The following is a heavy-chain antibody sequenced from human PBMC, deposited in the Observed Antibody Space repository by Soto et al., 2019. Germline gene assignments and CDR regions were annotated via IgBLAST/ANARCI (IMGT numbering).Heavy chain of an antibody. Sequence: EVQLVESGGGLAQPGGSLRLSCAVSGLTVSRSYMTWVRQAPGKGLEWVSVVYSGGTTYYADSVKGRFTFSTDNSKNTLFLQMDSLRVEDTGVYYCARVPAVNYFDPWGQGTLVTVSS. V-gene: IGHV3-66*01. CDR2: VYSGGTT. CDR3: ARVPAVNYFDP. J-gene: IGHJ5*02. D-gene: IGHD4-17*01. CDR1: GLTVSRSY.